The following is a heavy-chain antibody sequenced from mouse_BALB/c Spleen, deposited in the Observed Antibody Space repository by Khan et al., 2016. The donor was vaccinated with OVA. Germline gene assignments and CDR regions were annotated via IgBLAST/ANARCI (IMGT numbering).Heavy chain of an antibody. CDR2: INYSGNT. V-gene: IGHV3-2*02. CDR1: GYSITSEYA. CDR3: ARKDYYDYDPFPY. J-gene: IGHJ3*01. D-gene: IGHD2-4*01. Sequence: EVQLQESGPGLVKPSQSLSLTCTVTGYSITSEYAWNWIRQFPGNKLEWMGYINYSGNTRSNPSLKGRTSITRDTSKNQFFLQLNSVTTEDTATYYCARKDYYDYDPFPYWGQGTLVTVSA.